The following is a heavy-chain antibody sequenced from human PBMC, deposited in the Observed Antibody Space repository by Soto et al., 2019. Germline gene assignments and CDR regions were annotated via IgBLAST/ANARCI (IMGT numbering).Heavy chain of an antibody. D-gene: IGHD6-19*01. CDR3: ASDGAGKQWPDESYYYYGMDV. CDR2: ISYDGSNK. Sequence: GGSLRLSCAASGFTFSSYAMHWVRQAPGKGLEWVAVISYDGSNKYYADSVKGRFTISRDNSKNTLYLQMNSLRAEDTAVYYCASDGAGKQWPDESYYYYGMDVWGQGTTVTVSS. J-gene: IGHJ6*02. CDR1: GFTFSSYA. V-gene: IGHV3-30-3*01.